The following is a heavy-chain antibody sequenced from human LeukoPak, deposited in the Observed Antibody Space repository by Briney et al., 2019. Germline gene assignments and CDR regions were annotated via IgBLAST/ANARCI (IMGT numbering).Heavy chain of an antibody. V-gene: IGHV3-23*01. CDR2: ISGSGGST. J-gene: IGHJ4*02. Sequence: GGSLRLSCAASGFTFNSYAMNWVRQAPGKGLEWVSTISGSGGSTYYADSVKGRFTIPRDNSKNTLYLEMNGLRAEDTAVYYCAKDIRMDPYWGQGTLVTVSS. D-gene: IGHD1-14*01. CDR3: AKDIRMDPY. CDR1: GFTFNSYA.